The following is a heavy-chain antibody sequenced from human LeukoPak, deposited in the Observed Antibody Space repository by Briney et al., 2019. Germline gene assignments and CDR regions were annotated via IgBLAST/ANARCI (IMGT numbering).Heavy chain of an antibody. D-gene: IGHD2-15*01. J-gene: IGHJ4*02. CDR3: ARDIRYCSGGSCHSVVDY. Sequence: SETLSLTCTVSGGSISSYYWSWIRQPPGKGLEWIGYIYYSGSTYYNPSLKSRVTISVDTSKNQFSLKLSSVTAADTAVYYCARDIRYCSGGSCHSVVDYWGQGTLVTVSS. V-gene: IGHV4-59*12. CDR1: GGSISSYY. CDR2: IYYSGST.